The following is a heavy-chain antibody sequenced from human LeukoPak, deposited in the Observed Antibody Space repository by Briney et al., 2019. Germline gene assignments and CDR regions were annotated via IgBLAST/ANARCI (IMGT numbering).Heavy chain of an antibody. V-gene: IGHV4-59*08. CDR3: ARRIETYYYDTSRYYFGYYFDY. J-gene: IGHJ4*02. CDR2: IYHSGST. CDR1: GGSISSYY. D-gene: IGHD3-22*01. Sequence: SETLSLTCTVTGGSISSYYWSWIRQPPGKGLEWIGYIYHSGSTNYNPSLKSRVTISVDTSKNQFSLNLSSVTAADTAIYYCARRIETYYYDTSRYYFGYYFDYWGQGTLVTVSS.